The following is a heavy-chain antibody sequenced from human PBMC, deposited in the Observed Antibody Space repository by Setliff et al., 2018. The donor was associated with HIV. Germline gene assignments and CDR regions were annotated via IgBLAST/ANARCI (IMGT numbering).Heavy chain of an antibody. V-gene: IGHV4-4*02. D-gene: IGHD4-17*01. CDR2: IYHSGST. Sequence: PSETLSLSCAVSGGSISSTNWWSWVRQPPGKGLEWIGEIYHSGSTNYKPSLKSRVTISVDKSKTQFSLKLSSVTAADTAVYYCARLTTGAAFDIWGQGTMVTVSS. CDR1: GGSISSTNW. J-gene: IGHJ3*02. CDR3: ARLTTGAAFDI.